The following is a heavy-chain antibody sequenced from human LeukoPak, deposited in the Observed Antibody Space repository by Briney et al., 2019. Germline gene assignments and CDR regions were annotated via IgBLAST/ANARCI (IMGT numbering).Heavy chain of an antibody. J-gene: IGHJ6*03. CDR1: GRSFSGYY. D-gene: IGHD6-19*01. Sequence: SETLSLTCAVYGRSFSGYYWSWIRQPPGKGLEWIGEINHSGSTNYNPSLKSRVTISVDTSKNQFSLQLSSVTPEDTAVYYCARDRGWYYPMDVWGKGTTVTVSS. CDR2: INHSGST. CDR3: ARDRGWYYPMDV. V-gene: IGHV4-34*01.